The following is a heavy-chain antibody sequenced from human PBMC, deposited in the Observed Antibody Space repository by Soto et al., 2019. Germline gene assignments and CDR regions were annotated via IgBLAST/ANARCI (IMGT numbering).Heavy chain of an antibody. Sequence: EVQLLESGGGLVQPGGSLRLSCAASGFTFSSYAMSWVRQAPGKGLEWVSAISGSGGSTYYADSVKGRFTISRDNSKNTLYLQMNSLRAEDTAVYYCAKDPTLYSSSWHGPSSYFDYWGQGTLVTVSS. CDR2: ISGSGGST. D-gene: IGHD6-13*01. V-gene: IGHV3-23*01. CDR1: GFTFSSYA. CDR3: AKDPTLYSSSWHGPSSYFDY. J-gene: IGHJ4*02.